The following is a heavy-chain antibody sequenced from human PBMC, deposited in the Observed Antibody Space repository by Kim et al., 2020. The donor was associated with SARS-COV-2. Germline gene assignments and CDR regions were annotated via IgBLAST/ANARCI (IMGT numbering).Heavy chain of an antibody. CDR2: IKSQSNGGTT. J-gene: IGHJ6*01. CDR1: GFTFGDFA. Sequence: GGSLRLSCTPSGFTFGDFALNWFRQAPGKGLEWVAFIKSQSNGGTTQYAASVKDRFSISRDDSKNIAYLQMNSLKIEDTAVYYCTRYPCTRRVCYG. D-gene: IGHD2-8*02. V-gene: IGHV3-49*03. CDR3: TRYPCTRRVCYG.